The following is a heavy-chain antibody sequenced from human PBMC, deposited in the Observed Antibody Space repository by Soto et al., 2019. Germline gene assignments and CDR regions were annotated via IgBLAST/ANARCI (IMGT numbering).Heavy chain of an antibody. J-gene: IGHJ5*02. D-gene: IGHD2-8*01. Sequence: QVQVQESGPGLVKPSGTLSLTCTVSGVSISNTEWWRWVRQPPGKGLEWMGEVHPSGNTNYNPSLTGRVTMSVDKSKNQVSLMLRSVTAAYTAIYYCAKWHPLNPWGQGTLVTVSS. CDR3: AKWHPLNP. CDR2: VHPSGNT. V-gene: IGHV4-4*02. CDR1: GVSISNTEW.